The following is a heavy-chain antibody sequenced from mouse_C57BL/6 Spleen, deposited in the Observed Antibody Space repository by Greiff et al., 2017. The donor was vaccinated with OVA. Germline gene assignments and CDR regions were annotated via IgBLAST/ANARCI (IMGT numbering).Heavy chain of an antibody. V-gene: IGHV5-17*01. J-gene: IGHJ2*01. CDR2: ISSGSSTI. Sequence: EVHLVESGGGLVKPGGSLKLSCAASGFTFSDYGMHWVRQAPEKGLEWVAYISSGSSTIYYADTVKGRFTISRDNAKNTLFLQMTSLRSEDTAMYDCARRDYYGSSYDYWGQGTTLTVSS. D-gene: IGHD1-1*01. CDR3: ARRDYYGSSYDY. CDR1: GFTFSDYG.